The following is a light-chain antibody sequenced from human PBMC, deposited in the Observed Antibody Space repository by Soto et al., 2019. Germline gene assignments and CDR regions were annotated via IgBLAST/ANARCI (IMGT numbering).Light chain of an antibody. J-gene: IGLJ2*01. CDR1: SSNIGSNT. CDR3: QSYDSSLSGVV. V-gene: IGLV1-44*01. Sequence: QPVLTQPPSASGTPGQRVTIPCSGSSSNIGSNTVNWYQQLPGTAPKLLIYDNNNRPSGVPDRFSGSKSGTSASLAITGLQAEDEADYYCQSYDSSLSGVVFGGGTKVTVL. CDR2: DNN.